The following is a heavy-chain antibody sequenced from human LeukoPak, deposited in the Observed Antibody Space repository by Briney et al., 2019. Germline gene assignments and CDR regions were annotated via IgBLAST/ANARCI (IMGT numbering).Heavy chain of an antibody. D-gene: IGHD4-17*01. J-gene: IGHJ6*02. Sequence: GRSLRLSCVASGFTFSTYSMIWARQAPGKGLEWVAVISYDGSNKYYADSVKGRFTISRDNSKNTLYLQMNSLRVEDTAVYYCAKARVPYGFLDYYYYYGMDVWGQGTTVTVSS. CDR3: AKARVPYGFLDYYYYYGMDV. V-gene: IGHV3-30*18. CDR2: ISYDGSNK. CDR1: GFTFSTYS.